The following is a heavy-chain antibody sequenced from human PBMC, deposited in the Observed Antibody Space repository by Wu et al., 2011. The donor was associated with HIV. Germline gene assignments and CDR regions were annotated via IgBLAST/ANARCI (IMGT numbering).Heavy chain of an antibody. J-gene: IGHJ6*03. D-gene: IGHD3-16*01. V-gene: IGHV1-18*01. CDR3: ARDRQSMVGLGIIINYMDVV. Sequence: QVQLVQTGAEVKKPGASVKVSCKTSGYTFTSYGISWVRQAPGQGLEWMGWISADNGDTNYAQKLQGRVTMTTDTSTSTAYMELRSLRFDDTAVYYCARDRQSMVGLGIIINYMDVVGAKGTERSP. CDR1: GYTFTSYG. CDR2: ISADNGDT.